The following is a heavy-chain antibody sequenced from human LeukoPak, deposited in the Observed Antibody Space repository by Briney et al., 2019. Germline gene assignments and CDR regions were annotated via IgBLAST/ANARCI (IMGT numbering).Heavy chain of an antibody. J-gene: IGHJ4*02. D-gene: IGHD6-19*01. Sequence: ASVKVSCKASGCTFTSYGISWVRQAPGQGLEWMGWISAYNGNTNYAQKLQGRVTTTTDTSTSTAYMELRSLRSDDTAVYYCARDDSSGWYVVTFDYWGQGTLVTVSS. V-gene: IGHV1-18*01. CDR1: GCTFTSYG. CDR3: ARDDSSGWYVVTFDY. CDR2: ISAYNGNT.